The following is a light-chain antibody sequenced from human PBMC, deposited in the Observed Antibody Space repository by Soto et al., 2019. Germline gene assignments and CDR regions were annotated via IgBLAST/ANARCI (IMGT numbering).Light chain of an antibody. CDR3: CSYAGSFTWV. CDR1: TGDVGSYNF. V-gene: IGLV2-11*01. CDR2: DAD. Sequence: QSVLTQPRSVSGSPGQSVTISCTGTTGDVGSYNFVSWYQHHPGKAPKLMIYDADKRPSGVPARFSASKSDNTASLTISGLQAEDEADYYCCSYAGSFTWVFGGGTKLTVL. J-gene: IGLJ3*02.